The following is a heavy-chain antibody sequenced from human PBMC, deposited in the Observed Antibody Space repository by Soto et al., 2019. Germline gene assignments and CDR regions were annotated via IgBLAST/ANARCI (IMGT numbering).Heavy chain of an antibody. D-gene: IGHD3-3*01. Sequence: PGGSLRLSCAASGFTVSSNYMSWVRQAPGKGLEWVSVIYSGGSTYYADSVKGRCTISRDNCKNTLYLQMNSLRAEDTSVYYCARESGSRNYYYYVMDVWGQGTTVTVSS. CDR2: IYSGGST. J-gene: IGHJ6*02. CDR3: ARESGSRNYYYYVMDV. CDR1: GFTVSSNY. V-gene: IGHV3-53*01.